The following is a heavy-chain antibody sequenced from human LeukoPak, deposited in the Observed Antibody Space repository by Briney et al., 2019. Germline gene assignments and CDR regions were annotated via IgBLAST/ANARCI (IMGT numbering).Heavy chain of an antibody. CDR2: ISRDGRDK. D-gene: IGHD6-19*01. J-gene: IGHJ4*02. Sequence: PGRSLTLSCAASGFTFSTYVMQWFRQAPGKGLEWVAAISRDGRDKYHADSVTGRFAISRDNSSDTVYLQMDSLRADDTAVYYCVREGYSSGRPGAFDYWGQGAQVTVDS. CDR3: VREGYSSGRPGAFDY. V-gene: IGHV3-30*09. CDR1: GFTFSTYV.